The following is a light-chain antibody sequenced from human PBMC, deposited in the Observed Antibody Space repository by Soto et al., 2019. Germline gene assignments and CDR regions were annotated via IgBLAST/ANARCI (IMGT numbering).Light chain of an antibody. CDR1: QSVSSGY. Sequence: ELVLTQSPGTLSFSPGQRATLSCRATQSVSSGYLAGSQKKPGQAPRLLIYAGSNRANGIPDRFSGSGSGTDFTLTSSGREPEDFAVYYCYQYGNSPYTFGHGTTLEIK. CDR3: YQYGNSPYT. V-gene: IGKV3-20*01. CDR2: AGS. J-gene: IGKJ2*01.